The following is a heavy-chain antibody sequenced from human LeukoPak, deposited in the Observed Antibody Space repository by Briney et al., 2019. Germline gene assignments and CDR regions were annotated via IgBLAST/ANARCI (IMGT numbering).Heavy chain of an antibody. J-gene: IGHJ3*02. CDR3: ARERGSSSDAFDI. D-gene: IGHD3-10*01. V-gene: IGHV1-2*02. CDR1: GYTFTGYY. CDR2: INPNSGGT. Sequence: ASVKVSCKASGYTFTGYYMHWVRQAPGQGREWMGWINPNSGGTNYAQKFQGRVTMTRDTSISTAYMELSRLRSDDTAVYYCARERGSSSDAFDIWGQGTMVTVSS.